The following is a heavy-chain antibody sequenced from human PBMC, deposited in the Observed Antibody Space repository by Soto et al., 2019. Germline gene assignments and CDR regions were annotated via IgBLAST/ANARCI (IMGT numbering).Heavy chain of an antibody. CDR3: ARDSRNRNFFDY. V-gene: IGHV3-53*01. CDR1: RFTVSSNY. Sequence: EVQLVESGGGLIQPGGSLRLSCAASRFTVSSNYMTWVRQAPGKGLEWVSVIYSGGNTYYTDSVKGRFTISRDNSKNTLYLQMNSLRAEDTALYYCARDSRNRNFFDYWGQGTLVTVSS. J-gene: IGHJ4*02. CDR2: IYSGGNT. D-gene: IGHD2-2*01.